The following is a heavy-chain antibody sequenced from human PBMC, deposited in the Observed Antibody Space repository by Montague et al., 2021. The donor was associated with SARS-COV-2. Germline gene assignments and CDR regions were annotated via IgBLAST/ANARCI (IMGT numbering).Heavy chain of an antibody. CDR3: ARDSEYSIDY. D-gene: IGHD6-6*01. CDR2: TYYRSKWYD. CDR1: GDSVSSNTVA. J-gene: IGHJ4*02. V-gene: IGHV6-1*01. Sequence: CAISGDSVSSNTVAWNWFRQSPSRGLEWQGRTYYRSKWYDDYAVSMQSRVTINPDTSKNQFSLHVNSVTPEDTAVYYCARDSEYSIDYWGQRLLVTVSS.